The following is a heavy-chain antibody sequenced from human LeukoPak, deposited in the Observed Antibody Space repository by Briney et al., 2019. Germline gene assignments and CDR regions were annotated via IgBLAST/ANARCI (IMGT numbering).Heavy chain of an antibody. Sequence: GGSLRLSCAASGFTFSSYAMHWVRQAPGKGLEWVAVISYDGSNKYYADSVKGRFTISRDNSKDTFYLQMSSLRPEDTALYYCAKDGFWTSRTSYHGAHFFDHWGQGIQVTVSS. V-gene: IGHV3-30-3*01. CDR2: ISYDGSNK. D-gene: IGHD3/OR15-3a*01. J-gene: IGHJ4*02. CDR1: GFTFSSYA. CDR3: AKDGFWTSRTSYHGAHFFDH.